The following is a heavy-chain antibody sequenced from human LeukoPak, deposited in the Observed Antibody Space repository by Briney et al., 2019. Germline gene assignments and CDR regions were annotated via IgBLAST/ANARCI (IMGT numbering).Heavy chain of an antibody. V-gene: IGHV1-18*01. Sequence: ASVKVSCKASGYTFTSCGISWVRQAPGQGLEWMGWISAYNGNTNYAQKLQGRVTMTTDTSTSTAYMELRSLRSDDTAVYYCARDRSIYYYYYMDVWGKGTTVTVSS. CDR1: GYTFTSCG. D-gene: IGHD3-10*01. CDR3: ARDRSIYYYYYMDV. J-gene: IGHJ6*03. CDR2: ISAYNGNT.